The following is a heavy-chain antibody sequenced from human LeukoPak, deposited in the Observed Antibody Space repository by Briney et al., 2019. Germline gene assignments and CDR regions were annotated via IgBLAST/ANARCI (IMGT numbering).Heavy chain of an antibody. D-gene: IGHD3-10*01. CDR3: ARGHYVSGLEY. CDR2: VNPNNGGT. CDR1: GYTFTAYY. Sequence: ASVKVSCKASGYTFTAYYMHWVRQAPGQGLEWMGWVNPNNGGTNYAQEFQGRVTMTRDTSIWTAYMELSSLRSDDTAVYYCARGHYVSGLEYWGLGTLVTVSS. V-gene: IGHV1-2*02. J-gene: IGHJ4*02.